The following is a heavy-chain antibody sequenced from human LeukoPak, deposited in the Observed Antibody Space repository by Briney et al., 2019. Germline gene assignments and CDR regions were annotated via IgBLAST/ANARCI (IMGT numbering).Heavy chain of an antibody. CDR3: ARATRPDFWSGYYTHDAFDI. V-gene: IGHV3-21*01. CDR1: GFTFSSYS. CDR2: ISSSSSYI. J-gene: IGHJ3*02. Sequence: GRSLRLSCAASGFTFSSYSMNWVRQAPGKGLEWVSSISSSSSYIYYADSVKGRFTISRDNDKNSLYQQMNSLRAEDTAVYYCARATRPDFWSGYYTHDAFDIWGQGTMVTVSS. D-gene: IGHD3-3*01.